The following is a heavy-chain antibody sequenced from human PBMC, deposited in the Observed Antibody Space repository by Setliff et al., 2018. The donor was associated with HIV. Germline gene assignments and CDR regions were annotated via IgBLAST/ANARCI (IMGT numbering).Heavy chain of an antibody. D-gene: IGHD2-2*01. CDR2: ISYSGSTI. V-gene: IGHV3-11*04. Sequence: LSCAASGFTFSDYYMIWIRQAPGKGLEWVSYISYSGSTIYYADSVKGRITISRDNAKNSLYLQMNSLRAEDTAVYYCARGYCSSTSCYYYMDVWGKGTTVTVSS. CDR3: ARGYCSSTSCYYYMDV. J-gene: IGHJ6*03. CDR1: GFTFSDYY.